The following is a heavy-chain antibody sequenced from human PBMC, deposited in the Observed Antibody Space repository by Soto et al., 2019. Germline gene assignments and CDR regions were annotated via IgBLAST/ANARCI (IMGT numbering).Heavy chain of an antibody. V-gene: IGHV4-30-4*01. D-gene: IGHD3-3*01. CDR1: GGPISSGDYY. CDR3: ARSDFWSGYYTDY. Sequence: SETLSLTCTVSGGPISSGDYYWSWIRQPPGKGLEWIGYIFYSGNTYYNPSLKSRITISVDTSKNQFSLKLSSVTAADTAVYYCARSDFWSGYYTDYWGQGTLVTVSS. J-gene: IGHJ4*02. CDR2: IFYSGNT.